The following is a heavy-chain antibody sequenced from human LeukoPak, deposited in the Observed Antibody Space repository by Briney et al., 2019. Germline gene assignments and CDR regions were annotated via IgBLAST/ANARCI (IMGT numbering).Heavy chain of an antibody. Sequence: PGGSLRLSCAASGFTFSSYSMNWVRQAPGKGLEWVSVIYSGGSTYYADSVKGRFTISRDNSKNTLYLQMNSLRAEDTAVYYCARGDSVVTAAYWGQGTLVTVSS. CDR2: IYSGGST. CDR1: GFTFSSYS. CDR3: ARGDSVVTAAY. J-gene: IGHJ4*02. V-gene: IGHV3-53*01. D-gene: IGHD2-21*02.